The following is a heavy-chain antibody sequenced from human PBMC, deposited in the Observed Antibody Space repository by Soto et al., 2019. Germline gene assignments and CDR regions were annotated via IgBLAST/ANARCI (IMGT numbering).Heavy chain of an antibody. CDR2: ISWNSGSI. Sequence: EVHLVVSGGGLVQPGRSLRLSCAASGFTFDDYAMPWVRQAPGKGLEWVSGISWNSGSIGYADSVKGRFTISRDNAKRSLYLQMNSLRAEDTALYYCAKGGQLLTEGGGYWGQGTLVTVSS. V-gene: IGHV3-9*01. CDR1: GFTFDDYA. D-gene: IGHD2-2*01. J-gene: IGHJ4*02. CDR3: AKGGQLLTEGGGY.